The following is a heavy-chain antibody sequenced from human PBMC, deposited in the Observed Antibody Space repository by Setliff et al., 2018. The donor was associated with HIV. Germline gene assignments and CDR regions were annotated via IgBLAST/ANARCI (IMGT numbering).Heavy chain of an antibody. J-gene: IGHJ4*02. Sequence: PGGSLRLSCKATGFSFSLYAMSWVRQAPGKGLEWVSSISGSGRKTYYGDSVKGRFTISRDNAKNSLYLQMNTLRAEDTAVYYCAREGITGTTLHPYWGQGTLVTVSS. CDR3: AREGITGTTLHPY. V-gene: IGHV3-23*01. CDR1: GFSFSLYA. D-gene: IGHD1-7*01. CDR2: ISGSGRKT.